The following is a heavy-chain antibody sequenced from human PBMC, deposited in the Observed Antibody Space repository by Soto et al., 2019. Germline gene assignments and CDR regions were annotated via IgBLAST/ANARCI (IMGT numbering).Heavy chain of an antibody. J-gene: IGHJ4*02. Sequence: QVQLQESGPGLVKPSQTLSLTCTVSGDSISSGAYYWSWIRQHPGKGLEWIGYIYDSGNTYYNPSLKSRVTISLDTSQNQFFLKLTSVAAADTAAYYCARVPFGDPHFDLWGQGTLVTVSS. CDR3: ARVPFGDPHFDL. CDR1: GDSISSGAYY. D-gene: IGHD4-17*01. V-gene: IGHV4-31*03. CDR2: IYDSGNT.